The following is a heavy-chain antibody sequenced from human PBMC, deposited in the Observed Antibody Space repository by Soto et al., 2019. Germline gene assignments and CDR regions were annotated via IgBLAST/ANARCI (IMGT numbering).Heavy chain of an antibody. CDR1: GYTFTGYY. J-gene: IGHJ5*02. CDR2: INPNSGGT. V-gene: IGHV1-2*02. D-gene: IGHD2-2*02. Sequence: QVQLVQSGAEVKKPGASVKVSCKASGYTFTGYYMHWVRQAPGQGLEWMGWINPNSGGTNYAKKFQGRVTMTRDTSISTAYMELSRLRSDDTAVYYCAREGGEYCSSTSCYRVYWFDPWGQGTLVTVSS. CDR3: AREGGEYCSSTSCYRVYWFDP.